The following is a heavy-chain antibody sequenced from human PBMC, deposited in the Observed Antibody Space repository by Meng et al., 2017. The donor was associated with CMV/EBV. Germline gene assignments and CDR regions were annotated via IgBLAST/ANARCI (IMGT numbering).Heavy chain of an antibody. CDR3: ARSPYYYDSSVAAGAFDI. D-gene: IGHD3-22*01. J-gene: IGHJ3*02. V-gene: IGHV1-69*10. CDR2: TIPILEIS. CDR1: GDTFSSYA. Sequence: SVKVSCKASGDTFSSYAISWVRQAPGQGLEWMGGTIPILEISKYAQKFQGRVTITTDKSTNTPYMELSSLRPEDTAVYYCARSPYYYDSSVAAGAFDIWCQGTMVTVSS.